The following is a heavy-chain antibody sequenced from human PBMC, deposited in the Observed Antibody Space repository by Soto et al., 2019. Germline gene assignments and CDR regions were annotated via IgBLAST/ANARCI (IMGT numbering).Heavy chain of an antibody. V-gene: IGHV3-9*01. CDR3: AKYDGYSYGLNYGMDV. CDR2: ISWNSGSI. Sequence: EVQLVESGGGLVQPGRSLRLSCAASGFTFDDYAMHWVRQAPGKGLEWVSGISWNSGSIGYADSVKGRFTISRDNAKNSLYLQMNSLRAEDTALYYCAKYDGYSYGLNYGMDVWGQGTTVTVSS. J-gene: IGHJ6*02. CDR1: GFTFDDYA. D-gene: IGHD5-18*01.